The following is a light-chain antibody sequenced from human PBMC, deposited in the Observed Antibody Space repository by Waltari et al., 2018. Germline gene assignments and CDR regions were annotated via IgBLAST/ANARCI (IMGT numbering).Light chain of an antibody. J-gene: IGKJ2*01. Sequence: DIRMTQFPSTLSASVGDRVTITCRASQSVSSWLAWYQQKPGKAPKLLIYKASNLESGVPSRFGGSGSGTEFTLTISSLQTDDFATYYCEHYNGFPYTFGQGTKLEI. CDR2: KAS. CDR1: QSVSSW. V-gene: IGKV1-5*03. CDR3: EHYNGFPYT.